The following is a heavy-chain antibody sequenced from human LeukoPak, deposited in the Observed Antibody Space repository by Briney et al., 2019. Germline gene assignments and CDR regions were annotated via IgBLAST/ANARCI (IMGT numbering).Heavy chain of an antibody. CDR3: ANIWFGELARDY. V-gene: IGHV3-66*01. D-gene: IGHD3-10*01. CDR2: IYSGGST. J-gene: IGHJ4*02. CDR1: GFTVSSNY. Sequence: GGSLRLSCAASGFTVSSNYMSWVRQAPGKGLEWVSVIYSGGSTYYADSVKGRFTISRDNSKNTLYLQMNSLRAEDTAVYYCANIWFGELARDYWGQGTLVTVSS.